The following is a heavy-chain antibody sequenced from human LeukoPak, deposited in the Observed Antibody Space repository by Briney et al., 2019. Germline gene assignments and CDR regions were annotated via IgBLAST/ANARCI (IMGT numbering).Heavy chain of an antibody. CDR3: AMGPPAASSGYFY. Sequence: GGSLRLSCAASGFTFSSYSMNWVRQAPGKGLEWVSSISSSSSYIYYADSVKGRFTISRDNSKNTLYLQMNSLRAEDTAVYYCAMGPPAASSGYFYWGQGTLVTVSS. CDR2: ISSSSSYI. D-gene: IGHD3-22*01. CDR1: GFTFSSYS. V-gene: IGHV3-21*04. J-gene: IGHJ4*02.